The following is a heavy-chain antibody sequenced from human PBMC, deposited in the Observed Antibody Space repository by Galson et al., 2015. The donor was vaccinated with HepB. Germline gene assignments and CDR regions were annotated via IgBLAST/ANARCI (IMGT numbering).Heavy chain of an antibody. CDR2: ISGSGGST. CDR3: AKFIAVGATWNWFDP. J-gene: IGHJ5*02. Sequence: SLRLSCAASGFTFSSYAMSWVRQAPGKGLEWVSAISGSGGSTYYADSVKGRFTISRDNSKNTLYLQMNSLRAEDTAVYCCAKFIAVGATWNWFDPWGQGTLVIVSS. V-gene: IGHV3-23*01. CDR1: GFTFSSYA. D-gene: IGHD6-19*01.